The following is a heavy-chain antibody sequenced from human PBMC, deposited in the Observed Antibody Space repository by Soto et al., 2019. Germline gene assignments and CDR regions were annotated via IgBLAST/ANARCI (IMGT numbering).Heavy chain of an antibody. CDR2: IYYSGST. D-gene: IGHD2-2*01. CDR1: GGSISSYY. J-gene: IGHJ6*02. CDR3: ARTLKRGGGSSGYYYGMDV. V-gene: IGHV4-59*01. Sequence: QVQLQESGPGLVKPSETLSLTCTVSGGSISSYYWSWIRQPPGKGLEWIGYIYYSGSTNYNPSLKSRVTISVDTSKNQFSLKLSSVTAADTAVYYCARTLKRGGGSSGYYYGMDVWGQGTTVTVSS.